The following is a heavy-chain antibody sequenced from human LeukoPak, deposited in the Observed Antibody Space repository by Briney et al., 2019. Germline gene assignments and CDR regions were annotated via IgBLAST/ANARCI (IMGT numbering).Heavy chain of an antibody. CDR1: GFTFSDSY. CDR3: TRDPRHFDS. D-gene: IGHD6-6*01. V-gene: IGHV3-11*04. J-gene: IGHJ5*01. Sequence: GGSLRLSCAASGFTFSDSYMAWVRQAPGKGVEWVAYISGSGHDINYSDSVKGRFTISRDNAKNSLYLQMSSLRVEDTAVYYCTRDPRHFDSCGQGTLVTVSS. CDR2: ISGSGHDI.